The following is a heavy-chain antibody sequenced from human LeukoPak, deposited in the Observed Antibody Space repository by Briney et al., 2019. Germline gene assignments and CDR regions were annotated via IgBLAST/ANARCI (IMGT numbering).Heavy chain of an antibody. CDR1: GGSISPYY. CDR3: ARAERQFYYDSSGSSYYYYMDV. J-gene: IGHJ6*03. Sequence: PSETLSLTCTVSGGSISPYYWNWIRQSAGKGLEWIGRIQSSGSTNYNPSLRGRLTISVDKSQNQFSLKLTSVTAADTAVYYCARAERQFYYDSSGSSYYYYMDVWGKGTTFAVSS. CDR2: IQSSGST. V-gene: IGHV4-4*07. D-gene: IGHD3-22*01.